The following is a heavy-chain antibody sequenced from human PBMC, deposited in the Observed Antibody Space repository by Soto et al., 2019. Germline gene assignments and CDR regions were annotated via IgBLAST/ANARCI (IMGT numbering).Heavy chain of an antibody. J-gene: IGHJ4*02. Sequence: QVQLQESGPGLVKPSQTLSLTCTVSGGSISSGGYYWSWIRQHPGKVLEWIGYIYYSGSTYYNPSLKIRVTISVDTSKNQFSLKLSSVTAADTAVYYCARDSGNGAYLDYWGQGTLVTVSS. CDR1: GGSISSGGYY. D-gene: IGHD5-12*01. CDR3: ARDSGNGAYLDY. CDR2: IYYSGST. V-gene: IGHV4-31*03.